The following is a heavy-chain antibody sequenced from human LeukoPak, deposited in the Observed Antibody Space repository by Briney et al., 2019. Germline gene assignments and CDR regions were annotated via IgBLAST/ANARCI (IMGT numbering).Heavy chain of an antibody. CDR1: GFTFIDYW. J-gene: IGHJ4*02. D-gene: IGHD5-18*01. Sequence: GGSPRLSCAASGFTFIDYWMSWVRQAPGKGLEWVANIQQDGSEKYYVDSVKGRFTISRDDAKKSLFLQVSSLRGEDTAVYYCARDRGFSYGIDFWGQGTLVTVSS. CDR3: ARDRGFSYGIDF. V-gene: IGHV3-7*04. CDR2: IQQDGSEK.